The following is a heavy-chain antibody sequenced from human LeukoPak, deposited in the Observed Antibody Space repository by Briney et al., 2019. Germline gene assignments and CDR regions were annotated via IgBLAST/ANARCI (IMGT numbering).Heavy chain of an antibody. J-gene: IGHJ4*02. CDR1: GFTFSSYS. CDR3: AREGHYDFYPMGY. CDR2: IKQDGSEK. V-gene: IGHV3-7*03. Sequence: WGSLRLSCAASGFTFSSYSMNWVRQAPGKGLEWVANIKQDGSEKYYVDSVKGRFTISRDNAKNSLYLQMNSLRAEDTAVYYCAREGHYDFYPMGYWGQGTLVTVSS. D-gene: IGHD3-3*01.